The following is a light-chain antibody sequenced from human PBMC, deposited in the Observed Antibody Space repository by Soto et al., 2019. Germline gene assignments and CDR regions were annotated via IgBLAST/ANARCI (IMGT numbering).Light chain of an antibody. Sequence: EMVMTQSPVTLSVSPGERATLSCRASQTISSNLAWYQQKPGQAPRLLIYGASTRATGIPVRFSGSGSGTDFTLTISSLQSEDFALYFCQQSNNWPPTFGQRTKLEIK. V-gene: IGKV3-15*01. CDR2: GAS. CDR1: QTISSN. J-gene: IGKJ2*01. CDR3: QQSNNWPPT.